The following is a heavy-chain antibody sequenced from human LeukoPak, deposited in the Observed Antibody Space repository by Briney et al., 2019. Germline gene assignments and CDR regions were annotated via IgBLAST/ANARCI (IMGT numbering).Heavy chain of an antibody. J-gene: IGHJ4*02. D-gene: IGHD2-2*01. CDR1: GYTFTGYY. Sequence: ASVKVSCKASGYTFTGYYIHWVRQAPGQGLEWMGRINPNSGGTNYAQKFQGRVTITRDTSISTAYMELSRLRSDDTAVYYCASPHRCSSTSCYAFDYWGQGTLVTVSS. CDR2: INPNSGGT. V-gene: IGHV1-2*06. CDR3: ASPHRCSSTSCYAFDY.